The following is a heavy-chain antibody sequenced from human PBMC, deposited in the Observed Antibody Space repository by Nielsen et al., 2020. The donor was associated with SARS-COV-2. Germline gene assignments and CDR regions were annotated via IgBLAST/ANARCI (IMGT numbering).Heavy chain of an antibody. D-gene: IGHD1-7*01. J-gene: IGHJ5*02. CDR3: ARVRSRHATTNWFDP. CDR2: INPNSGGT. V-gene: IGHV1-2*02. Sequence: ASVKVSCKASGYTFTGYYMHWVRQAPGQGLEWMGWINPNSGGTNYAQKFQGRVTMTRDTSISTAYMELSRLRSDDTAVYYCARVRSRHATTNWFDPWGQGTLVTASS. CDR1: GYTFTGYY.